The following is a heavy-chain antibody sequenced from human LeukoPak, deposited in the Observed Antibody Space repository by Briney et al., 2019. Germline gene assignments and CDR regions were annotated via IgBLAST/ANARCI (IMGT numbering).Heavy chain of an antibody. J-gene: IGHJ2*01. CDR3: ARASHGWYFDL. Sequence: PSETLSLTCTVSGGSISSYYWSWIRQPPGKGLEWIGYIYYSGSTNYNPSLKSRVTISVDTSKNQFSLKLSSVTAADTAVYYCARASHGWYFDLWGRGTLVTVSS. D-gene: IGHD6-6*01. V-gene: IGHV4-59*12. CDR2: IYYSGST. CDR1: GGSISSYY.